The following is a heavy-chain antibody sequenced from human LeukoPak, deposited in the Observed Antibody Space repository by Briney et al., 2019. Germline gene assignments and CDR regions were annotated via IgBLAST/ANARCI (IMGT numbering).Heavy chain of an antibody. D-gene: IGHD6-13*01. J-gene: IGHJ4*02. V-gene: IGHV4-59*01. CDR3: ARARRYSSSWYPFDY. CDR2: IYYSGST. CDR1: GGSISSYY. Sequence: SETLSLTCTVSGGSISSYYWGWIRQPPGKGLEWIGSIYYSGSTIYNPSLKTRVTISVDTSKNQFSLKLSSVTAADTAVFYCARARRYSSSWYPFDYWGQGTLVTVSS.